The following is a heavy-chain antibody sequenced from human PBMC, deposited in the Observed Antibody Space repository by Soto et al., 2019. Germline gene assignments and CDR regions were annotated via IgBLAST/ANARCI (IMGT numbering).Heavy chain of an antibody. D-gene: IGHD6-13*01. CDR1: GYTFTSYG. J-gene: IGHJ6*02. CDR2: INPNSGGT. CDR3: ARAHVGSSWNKYYYGMDV. V-gene: IGHV1-2*04. Sequence: ASVKVSCTASGYTFTSYGISWVRQAPGQGLEWMGWINPNSGGTNYAQKFQGWVTMTRDTSISTAYMELSRLRSDDTAVYYCARAHVGSSWNKYYYGMDVWGQGTTVTVSS.